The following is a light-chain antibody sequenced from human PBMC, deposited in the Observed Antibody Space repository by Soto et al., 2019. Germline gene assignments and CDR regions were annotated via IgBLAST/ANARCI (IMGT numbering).Light chain of an antibody. J-gene: IGKJ1*01. CDR3: QKYFGTLLT. CDR2: WAS. V-gene: IGKV4-1*01. Sequence: DIVMTQSPDSLALSRGERASINCKSSQSVLHSSNNKNYLAWYQHKPGQPPKLLIYWASTRESGVPDRFSGSGSGTDFTLTISSLQADDVAVYFCQKYFGTLLTFGQGTKVEIK. CDR1: QSVLHSSNNKNY.